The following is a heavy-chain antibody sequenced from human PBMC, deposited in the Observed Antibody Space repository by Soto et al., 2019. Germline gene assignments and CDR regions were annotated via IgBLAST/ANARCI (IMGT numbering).Heavy chain of an antibody. CDR1: GGSISSGDYY. CDR3: ARQEYSTTWYLKY. V-gene: IGHV4-30-4*01. D-gene: IGHD6-13*01. Sequence: SQTMSLTCTVSGGSISSGDYYWSWIRQPPGKGLEWIGSIYYSGSTYYNPSLKSRVTISVDTSKNQFSLKLNSVTAADTAVYYCARQEYSTTWYLKYWGQGTLVTVSS. CDR2: IYYSGST. J-gene: IGHJ4*02.